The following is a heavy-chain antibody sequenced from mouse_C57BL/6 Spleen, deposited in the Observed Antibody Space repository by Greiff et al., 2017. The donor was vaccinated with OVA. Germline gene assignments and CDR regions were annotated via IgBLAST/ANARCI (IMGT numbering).Heavy chain of an antibody. CDR2: ISSGSSTI. Sequence: VQLQQSGGGLVKPGGSLKLSCAASGFTFSDYGMHWVRQAPEKGLEWVAYISSGSSTIYYADTVKGRFTISRDNAKNTLFLQMTSLRSEDTAMYYCARPLYYGSTYYYAMDYWGQGTSVTVSS. J-gene: IGHJ4*01. CDR3: ARPLYYGSTYYYAMDY. V-gene: IGHV5-17*01. D-gene: IGHD1-1*01. CDR1: GFTFSDYG.